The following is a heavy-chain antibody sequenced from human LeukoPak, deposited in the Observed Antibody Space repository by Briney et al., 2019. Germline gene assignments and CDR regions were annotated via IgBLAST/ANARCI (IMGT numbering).Heavy chain of an antibody. V-gene: IGHV1-2*02. D-gene: IGHD3-9*01. J-gene: IGHJ5*02. CDR1: GYTFTGYY. CDR3: ARVDILTEVRFDP. CDR2: INPNSGGT. Sequence: ASVKVSCKATGYTFTGYYMHWVRQAPGQGLEWMGWINPNSGGTNYAQKFQGRVTMTRDTSISTAYMELSRLRSDDTAVYYCARVDILTEVRFDPWGQGTLVTVSS.